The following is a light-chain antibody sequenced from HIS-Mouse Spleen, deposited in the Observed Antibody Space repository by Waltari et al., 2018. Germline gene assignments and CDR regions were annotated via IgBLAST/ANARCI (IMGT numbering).Light chain of an antibody. CDR3: QVWDSSSDHVV. V-gene: IGLV3-21*03. Sequence: SYVLTQPPSVSVAPGKTARITCGGNNIGMKIMPLYQQKPGQAPVLVVSDDINRPTGIPEGFSGANSGSTATLPISRVEAGDEADYYCQVWDSSSDHVVFGGGTKLTVL. CDR2: DDI. CDR1: NIGMKI. J-gene: IGLJ2*01.